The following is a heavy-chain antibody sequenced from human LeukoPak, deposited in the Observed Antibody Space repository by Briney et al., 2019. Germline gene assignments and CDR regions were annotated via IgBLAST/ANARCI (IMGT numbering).Heavy chain of an antibody. CDR2: VNPNTGGT. CDR1: GYTFTDYY. CDR3: ARVEIAGSRLHLLDY. D-gene: IGHD2-21*01. V-gene: IGHV1-2*02. Sequence: ASVKVSCKTSGYTFTDYYVYWLRQAPGQGPEWMGWVNPNTGGTQYVQKFRGRVTMTRDTSLSTAYMELTRLTSDDTAVYFCARVEIAGSRLHLLDYWGQGTLATVSS. J-gene: IGHJ4*02.